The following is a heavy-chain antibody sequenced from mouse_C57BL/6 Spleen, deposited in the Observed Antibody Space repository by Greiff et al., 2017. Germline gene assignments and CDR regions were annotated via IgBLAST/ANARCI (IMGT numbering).Heavy chain of an antibody. D-gene: IGHD2-3*01. J-gene: IGHJ1*03. CDR1: GFTFSDYG. V-gene: IGHV5-17*01. CDR2: ISSGSSTI. Sequence: EVKLMESGGGLVKPGGSLKLSCAASGFTFSDYGMHWVRQAPEQGLEWVAYISSGSSTIYYADTVKGRFTISRDNSKNTLFLQMTSLRYEDTAMYYCVRGYDGYYTSLYFDGWGTGTTVTFSS. CDR3: VRGYDGYYTSLYFDG.